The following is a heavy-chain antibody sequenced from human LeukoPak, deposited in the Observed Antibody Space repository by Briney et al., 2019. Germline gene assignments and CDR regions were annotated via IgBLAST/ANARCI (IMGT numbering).Heavy chain of an antibody. CDR2: INHSGST. Sequence: KSSETLSLTCAVYGGSFSGYYWSWIRQPPGKGLEWIGEINHSGSTNYNPSLKSRVTMSVDTSKNQFSLKLSSVTAADTAVYYCVRILNYYHSSGLDYWGQGTLVTVSS. J-gene: IGHJ4*02. V-gene: IGHV4-34*01. D-gene: IGHD3-22*01. CDR3: VRILNYYHSSGLDY. CDR1: GGSFSGYY.